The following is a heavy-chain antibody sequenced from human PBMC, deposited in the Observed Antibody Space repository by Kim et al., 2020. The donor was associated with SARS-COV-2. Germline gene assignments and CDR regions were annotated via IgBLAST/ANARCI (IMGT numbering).Heavy chain of an antibody. V-gene: IGHV1-18*04. CDR2: ISAYNGNT. CDR1: GYTFTSYG. Sequence: ASVKVSCKASGYTFTSYGISWVRQAPGQGLEWMGWISAYNGNTNYAQKLQGRVTMTTDTSTSTAYMELRSLRSDDTAVYYCARDTRKGVGEYNFDYWGQGTLVTVSS. D-gene: IGHD3-10*01. CDR3: ARDTRKGVGEYNFDY. J-gene: IGHJ4*02.